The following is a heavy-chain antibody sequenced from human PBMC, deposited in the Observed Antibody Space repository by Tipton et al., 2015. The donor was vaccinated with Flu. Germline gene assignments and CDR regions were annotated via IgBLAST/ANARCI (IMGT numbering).Heavy chain of an antibody. D-gene: IGHD1-1*01. Sequence: SLRLSCAASGLTFSSYGMSWVRQAPGKGLEWVANMRGDGGATAYVDSVKGRFTISRDNAKNTLYLQMNSLRVEDTAVYYCARPGGGNDVAFDIWGQGTMVTVSS. J-gene: IGHJ3*02. V-gene: IGHV3-7*01. CDR3: ARPGGGNDVAFDI. CDR2: MRGDGGAT. CDR1: GLTFSSYG.